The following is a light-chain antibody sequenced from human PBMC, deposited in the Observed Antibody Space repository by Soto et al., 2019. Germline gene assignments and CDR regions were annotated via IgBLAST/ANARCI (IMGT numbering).Light chain of an antibody. CDR1: QSISSY. CDR2: AAS. V-gene: IGKV1-39*01. Sequence: DIRMTKYKYSLSASVGDRVTITCRASQSISSYLNWYQQKPGKAPKLLIYAASTLQSGVPSRFSGSGSGTDFTLTISCLQSEDFATYYCQQYYSYPRPFGQGSNVDVK. CDR3: QQYYSYPRP. J-gene: IGKJ1*01.